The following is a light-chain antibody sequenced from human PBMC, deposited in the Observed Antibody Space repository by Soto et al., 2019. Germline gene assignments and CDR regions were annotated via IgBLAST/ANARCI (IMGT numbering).Light chain of an antibody. CDR1: QSVANNH. CDR3: HHYGRSPIFT. J-gene: IGKJ3*01. CDR2: AAS. Sequence: EVVLTQSPGTLSLSAGERATLSCRASQSVANNHLAWYQQRPGQAPRLLIYAASTRAAGIPDRFSGSGSGTDFTLTISRLEPEDFVVFFCHHYGRSPIFTFGHGTTVDMK. V-gene: IGKV3-20*01.